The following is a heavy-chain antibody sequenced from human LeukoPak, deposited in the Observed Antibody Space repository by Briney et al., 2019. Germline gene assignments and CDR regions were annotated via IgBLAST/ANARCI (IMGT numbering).Heavy chain of an antibody. V-gene: IGHV3-48*03. D-gene: IGHD6-13*01. J-gene: IGHJ4*02. CDR2: ISSSSSTI. CDR1: GFTFSSYE. Sequence: GGSLRLSCAASGFTFSSYEMNWVRQAPGKGLEWVSYISSSSSTIYYADSVKGRFTNSRDNAKNSLYLQMNSLRAEDTAVYYCARDHDRSSRPYFDYWGQGTLVTVSS. CDR3: ARDHDRSSRPYFDY.